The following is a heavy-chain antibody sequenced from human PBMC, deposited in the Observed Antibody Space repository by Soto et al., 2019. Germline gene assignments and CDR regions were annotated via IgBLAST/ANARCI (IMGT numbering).Heavy chain of an antibody. Sequence: ASVKVSCKASGYTFTSYGISWVRQAPGQGLEWMGWISAYNGNTNYAQKLQGRVTMTTDTSTSTAYMELRSLRSDDTAVYYCAREQKGVPNPAAFAYWGQGTLVTVSS. CDR2: ISAYNGNT. V-gene: IGHV1-18*01. J-gene: IGHJ4*02. D-gene: IGHD3-10*01. CDR3: AREQKGVPNPAAFAY. CDR1: GYTFTSYG.